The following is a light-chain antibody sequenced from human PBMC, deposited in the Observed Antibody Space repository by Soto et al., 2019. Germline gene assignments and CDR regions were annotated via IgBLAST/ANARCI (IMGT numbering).Light chain of an antibody. CDR2: GAS. CDR3: QQRSNWPLT. CDR1: QSVSSNS. J-gene: IGKJ4*01. Sequence: EIVLTQSPGTLSLSPGERATLSCRASQSVSSNSLAWYQQKPGQAPRLLIYGASSRATGIPDRFSGSGSGTDFTLTISRLEPEDFAVYYCQQRSNWPLTFGGGTKVDIK. V-gene: IGKV3D-20*02.